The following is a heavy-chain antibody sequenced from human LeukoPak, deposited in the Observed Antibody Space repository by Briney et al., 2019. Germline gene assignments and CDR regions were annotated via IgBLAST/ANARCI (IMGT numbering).Heavy chain of an antibody. J-gene: IGHJ5*02. V-gene: IGHV3-11*04. CDR2: ISSSGTI. CDR1: GFTFSDYY. D-gene: IGHD4-17*01. CDR3: ARGATTTRFGRFDP. Sequence: GASLRLSCAASGFTFSDYYMSWIRQAPGKGLEWVSYISSSGTIDYADSVKGRFTISRDNAKNSLYLQMNSLRAEDTAVYYCARGATTTRFGRFDPWGQGTLVTVSS.